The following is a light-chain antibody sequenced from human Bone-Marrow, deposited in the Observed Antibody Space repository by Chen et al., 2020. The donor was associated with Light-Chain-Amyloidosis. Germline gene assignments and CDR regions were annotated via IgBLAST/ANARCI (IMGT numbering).Light chain of an antibody. CDR2: GAS. V-gene: IGKV3-20*01. J-gene: IGKJ5*01. Sequence: EIVLTQSPGTLSLSPGERATLSCRASQSVTSSYLAWYQQKPGQAPRLLIYGASNSATGIPDRVSGSGSGTDFTLTISSLEPEDFAVYFCQQYGSRITFGPGTRLEIK. CDR3: QQYGSRIT. CDR1: QSVTSSY.